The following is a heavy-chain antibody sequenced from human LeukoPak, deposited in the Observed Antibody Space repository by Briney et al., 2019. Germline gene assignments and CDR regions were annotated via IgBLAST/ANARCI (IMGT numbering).Heavy chain of an antibody. CDR2: ISSSSSTI. Sequence: GGSLRLSCAASGFSFSSYSMNWARQSPGKGLEWDSYISSSSSTISYADSVKGRFTISRDNSKNTLYLQMNSLRAEDTAVYYCAKGPNYDILTGWRKTHNAFDIWGHGTIVTVSS. V-gene: IGHV3-48*01. J-gene: IGHJ3*02. CDR3: AKGPNYDILTGWRKTHNAFDI. CDR1: GFSFSSYS. D-gene: IGHD3-9*01.